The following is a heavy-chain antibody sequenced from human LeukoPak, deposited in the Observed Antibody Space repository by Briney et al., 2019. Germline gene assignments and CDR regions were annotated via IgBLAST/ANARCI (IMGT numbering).Heavy chain of an antibody. CDR1: GGSVSSGSYY. V-gene: IGHV4-61*01. Sequence: SETLSLTCTVSGGSVSSGSYYWSWIRQPPGKGLEWIGHIYYSGSTNYNPSLKSRVTISVDTSKNQFSLKLSSVTAADTAVYYCARASNYYYYGMDVWGQGTTVTVSS. J-gene: IGHJ6*02. CDR3: ARASNYYYYGMDV. CDR2: IYYSGST.